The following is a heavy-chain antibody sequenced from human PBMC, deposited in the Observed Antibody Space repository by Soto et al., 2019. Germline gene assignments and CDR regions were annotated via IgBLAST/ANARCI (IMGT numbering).Heavy chain of an antibody. CDR3: TRRITMVRGEKPDDY. CDR2: IRSKANSYAT. Sequence: EVQLVESGGGLVQPGGSLKLSCAASGFTFSGSAMHWVRQASGKGLEWVGRIRSKANSYATAYAASVKGRFTISRDDSKNTAYLHMNSLKTEDTAVYYCTRRITMVRGEKPDDYWGQGTLVTVSS. CDR1: GFTFSGSA. V-gene: IGHV3-73*01. J-gene: IGHJ4*02. D-gene: IGHD3-10*01.